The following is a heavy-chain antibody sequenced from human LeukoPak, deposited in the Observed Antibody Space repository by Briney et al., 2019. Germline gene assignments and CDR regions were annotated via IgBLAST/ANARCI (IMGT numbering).Heavy chain of an antibody. CDR2: INPNSGGT. CDR3: ARDQAFGYSYGLYYFDY. D-gene: IGHD5-18*01. CDR1: GYTFTGYY. J-gene: IGHJ4*02. Sequence: ASVKVPCKASGYTFTGYYMHWVRQAPGQGLEWMGRINPNSGGTNYAQKFQGRVTMTRDTSISTAYMELSRLRSDDTAVYYCARDQAFGYSYGLYYFDYWGQGTLVTVSS. V-gene: IGHV1-2*06.